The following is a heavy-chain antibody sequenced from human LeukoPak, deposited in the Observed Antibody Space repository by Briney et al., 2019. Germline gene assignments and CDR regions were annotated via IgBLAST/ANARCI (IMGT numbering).Heavy chain of an antibody. D-gene: IGHD3-10*01. CDR2: IDYSGGT. CDR1: GGSISSYY. J-gene: IGHJ4*02. V-gene: IGHV4-59*01. CDR3: ARDRASGSGKYYFDY. Sequence: ETLSLTCTVSGGSISSYYWSWIRQPPGKGLEWIGYIDYSGGTNYNPSLKSRVTISVDTSKNHFSLKLSSVTAADTAVYYCARDRASGSGKYYFDYWGQGTLVTVSS.